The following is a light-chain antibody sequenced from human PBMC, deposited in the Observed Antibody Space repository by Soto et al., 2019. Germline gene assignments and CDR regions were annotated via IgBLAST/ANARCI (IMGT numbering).Light chain of an antibody. CDR3: QQYHTYWWT. V-gene: IGKV3-11*01. CDR2: GVS. Sequence: EIVLTQSPATLSLSPGEGASLSCRASQNISTYLAWYQQRPGQVPRLLIYGVSKRAPVIPARFSGSGSGTDFTLTVSGLETEDFATYYCQQYHTYWWTFGQGTKVEIK. CDR1: QNISTY. J-gene: IGKJ1*01.